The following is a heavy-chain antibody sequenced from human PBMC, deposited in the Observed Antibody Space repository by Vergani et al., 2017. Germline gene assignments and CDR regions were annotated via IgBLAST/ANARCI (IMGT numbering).Heavy chain of an antibody. CDR3: ARDRESSSSTPPYYDYYYGMDV. Sequence: QVQLVQSGSELKKPGASVKVSCKASGYTFTSYAMNWVRQAPGQGLEWMGWINTNTGNPTYAQGFTGRFVFSLDTSVSTAYLQICSLKAEDTAVYYCARDRESSSSTPPYYDYYYGMDVWGQGTTVTVSS. J-gene: IGHJ6*02. D-gene: IGHD6-6*01. CDR2: INTNTGNP. CDR1: GYTFTSYA. V-gene: IGHV7-4-1*01.